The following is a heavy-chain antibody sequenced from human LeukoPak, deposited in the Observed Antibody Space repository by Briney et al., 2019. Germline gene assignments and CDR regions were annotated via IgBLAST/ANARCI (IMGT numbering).Heavy chain of an antibody. J-gene: IGHJ3*02. CDR3: ARDLVTVTKGFDI. CDR1: GGSISHYY. CDR2: IYYSGST. V-gene: IGHV4-59*01. D-gene: IGHD4-17*01. Sequence: SETLSLTCTVSGGSISHYYWSWIRQPPGTGLEWIGYIYYSGSTNFNPSLKSRVTISIDTSKNQFSLKLISVTAADTAVYYCARDLVTVTKGFDIWGQGTMVSVSS.